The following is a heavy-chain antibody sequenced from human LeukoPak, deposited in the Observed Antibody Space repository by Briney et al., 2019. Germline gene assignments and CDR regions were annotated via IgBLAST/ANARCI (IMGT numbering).Heavy chain of an antibody. V-gene: IGHV3-7*01. D-gene: IGHD3-10*01. Sequence: PGGSLRLSCAASGFTFSSYWMSWVRQAPGKGLEWVANIKQDGSEKYYVDSVKGRFTISRENAKNSLYLQMNSLRAEDTAVYYCARTYYGSGKSASDIWGQGTMVTVSS. CDR3: ARTYYGSGKSASDI. CDR2: IKQDGSEK. CDR1: GFTFSSYW. J-gene: IGHJ3*02.